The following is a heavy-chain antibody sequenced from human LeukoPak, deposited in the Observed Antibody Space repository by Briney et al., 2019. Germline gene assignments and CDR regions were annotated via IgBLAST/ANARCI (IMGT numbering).Heavy chain of an antibody. J-gene: IGHJ6*02. CDR1: GDSISGYY. CDR3: ARGRSNYYGMDV. Sequence: SETLSLTCTVSGDSISGYYWSWIRQPPGKGLEWIGYIYYSGSTNYNPSLKSRVTISVDTSKNQFSLKLSTVTAADTAVYYCARGRSNYYGMDVWGQGTTVTVSS. CDR2: IYYSGST. D-gene: IGHD1-26*01. V-gene: IGHV4-59*01.